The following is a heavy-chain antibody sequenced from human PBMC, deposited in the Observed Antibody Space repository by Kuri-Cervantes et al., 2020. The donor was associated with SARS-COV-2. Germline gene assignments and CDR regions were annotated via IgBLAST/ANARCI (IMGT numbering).Heavy chain of an antibody. Sequence: LRPSCTVSGGSISSYDWSWIRQPPGKGLEWIGYIYYSGITNYNPSLKSRVTISVDTSKSQFSLNLASMSAADTAVYYCAKGARGDMDAFDIWGLGTMVTVSS. CDR1: GGSISSYD. CDR2: IYYSGIT. J-gene: IGHJ3*02. V-gene: IGHV4-59*01. CDR3: AKGARGDMDAFDI. D-gene: IGHD2-15*01.